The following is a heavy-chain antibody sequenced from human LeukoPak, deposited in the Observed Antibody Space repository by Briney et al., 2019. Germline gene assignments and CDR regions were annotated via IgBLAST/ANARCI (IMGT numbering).Heavy chain of an antibody. J-gene: IGHJ4*02. CDR2: IHYNGIT. CDR3: ARHISSGGTYAHFDY. Sequence: SETLSLTCTVSGGSISSYYWNWIRQPPGKGLEWIGYIHYNGITNYNPSLKSRVTMSLDTSKNQVSLKLNSVTAADTAVYYCARHISSGGTYAHFDYWGQGTLVTVSS. CDR1: GGSISSYY. D-gene: IGHD1-26*01. V-gene: IGHV4-59*08.